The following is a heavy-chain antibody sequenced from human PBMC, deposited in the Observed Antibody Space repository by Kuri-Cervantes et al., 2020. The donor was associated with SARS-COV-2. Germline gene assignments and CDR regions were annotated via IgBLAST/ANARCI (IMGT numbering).Heavy chain of an antibody. D-gene: IGHD6-13*01. CDR3: ATEPPRRAAAGTGWFWFDP. CDR2: INPSGGST. J-gene: IGHJ5*02. V-gene: IGHV1-46*01. Sequence: ASVKVSCKASGYTFTSYYMHWVRQAPGQGLEWMGIINPSGGSTTYAQKFQGRVTMTRDTSTSTVYMELSSLRSEDTAVYYCATEPPRRAAAGTGWFWFDPWGQGTLVTVSS. CDR1: GYTFTSYY.